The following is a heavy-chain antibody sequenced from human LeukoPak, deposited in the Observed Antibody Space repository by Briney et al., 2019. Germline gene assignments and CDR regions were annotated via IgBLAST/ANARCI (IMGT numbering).Heavy chain of an antibody. CDR1: GGSISSYY. J-gene: IGHJ3*02. V-gene: IGHV4-59*01. CDR3: ARGRHIVVVVAATPTDAFDI. Sequence: SETLSLTCTVSGGSISSYYWSWLRQPPGKGLEWIGYIYYSGSTNYNPSLKSRVTISVDTSKNQFSLKLSSVTAADTAVYYCARGRHIVVVVAATPTDAFDIWGQGTMVTVSS. D-gene: IGHD2-15*01. CDR2: IYYSGST.